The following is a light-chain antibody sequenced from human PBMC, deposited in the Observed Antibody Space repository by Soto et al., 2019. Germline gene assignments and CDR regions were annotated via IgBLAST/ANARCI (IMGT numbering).Light chain of an antibody. CDR2: DAS. J-gene: IGKJ3*01. V-gene: IGKV1-33*01. Sequence: DIQMTQSPSSLSASVGDRVTITCQASQDISNYLNWYQQKPGKAPKLLIYDASNLETGVPSRFSGSGSGTDFTITISSLQHEDIATYYCQQYDNLPVTFGPGTKVDIK. CDR1: QDISNY. CDR3: QQYDNLPVT.